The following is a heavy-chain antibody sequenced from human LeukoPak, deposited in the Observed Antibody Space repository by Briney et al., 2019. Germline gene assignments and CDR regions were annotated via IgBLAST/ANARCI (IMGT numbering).Heavy chain of an antibody. CDR2: INPSGGST. D-gene: IGHD6-13*01. Sequence: ASVKVSCKASGYTFTSYYMHWVRQAPGQGLEWMGIINPSGGSTSYAQKFQGRVTMTRDTSTSTVYMELSSLRSEDTAVCYCASSSWYLSASLVFQHWGQGTLVTVSS. V-gene: IGHV1-46*01. J-gene: IGHJ1*01. CDR1: GYTFTSYY. CDR3: ASSSWYLSASLVFQH.